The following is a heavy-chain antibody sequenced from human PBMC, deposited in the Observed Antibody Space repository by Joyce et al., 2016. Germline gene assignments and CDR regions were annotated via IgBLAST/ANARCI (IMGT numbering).Heavy chain of an antibody. CDR2: ISRDNTYK. CDR1: GFIFSSYS. CDR3: ARDVLTTVTKAYGY. V-gene: IGHV3-21*01. J-gene: IGHJ4*02. D-gene: IGHD4-11*01. Sequence: EVQLVESGGGLVKPGASLRLYCTACGFIFSSYSMTGVRRAPGKGLDWVSSISRDNTYKFHGDSGKGRFTNARDNARNALYLQMNSLRAADTAGYYCARDVLTTVTKAYGYWGQGTLVAVSS.